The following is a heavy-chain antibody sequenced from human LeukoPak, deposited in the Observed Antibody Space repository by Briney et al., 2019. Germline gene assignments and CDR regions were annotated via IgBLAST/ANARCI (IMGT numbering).Heavy chain of an antibody. CDR2: INPSDGT. CDR3: ASFTITYNPFDY. CDR1: DESFSDFY. Sequence: SETLSLTCTVYDESFSDFYWNWIRQPPGKGLEWIGEINPSDGTNYNPSLKSRVTISVDTSKNQFSLKLSSVTAADTAVYYCASFTITYNPFDYWGQGNLVIVSS. V-gene: IGHV4-34*01. J-gene: IGHJ4*02. D-gene: IGHD1-1*01.